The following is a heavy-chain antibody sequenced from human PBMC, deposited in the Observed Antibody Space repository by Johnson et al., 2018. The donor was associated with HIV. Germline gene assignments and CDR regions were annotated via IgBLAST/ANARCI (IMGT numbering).Heavy chain of an antibody. CDR2: ISYDGSNK. CDR1: GFTFSDYY. Sequence: VQLVESGGGLVRPGGSLRLSCAASGFTFSDYYMTWIRQAPGKGLEWVAVISYDGSNKYYADSVKGRFTISRDNSKNTLYLQMNSLRAEDTVVYYCAREIGQKSLEAFDIWGQGTMVTVSS. CDR3: AREIGQKSLEAFDI. J-gene: IGHJ3*02. D-gene: IGHD2/OR15-2a*01. V-gene: IGHV3-30-3*01.